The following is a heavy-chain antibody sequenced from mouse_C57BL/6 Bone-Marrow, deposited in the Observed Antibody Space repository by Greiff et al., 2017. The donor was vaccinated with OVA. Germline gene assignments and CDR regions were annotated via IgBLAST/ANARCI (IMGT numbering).Heavy chain of an antibody. CDR1: GYTFTDYY. J-gene: IGHJ1*03. CDR2: INPDNGGT. D-gene: IGHD1-1*01. Sequence: EVQLQQSGAELVKPGASVKLSCKASGYTFTDYYMNWVKQSPGKGLEWIGDINPDNGGTSYNQKFKGKATLTVDKSSSTAYMELSSLTSEDSAVYYCARAPYYGGRYGWYFDDWGTGTTVTVSS. V-gene: IGHV1-26*01. CDR3: ARAPYYGGRYGWYFDD.